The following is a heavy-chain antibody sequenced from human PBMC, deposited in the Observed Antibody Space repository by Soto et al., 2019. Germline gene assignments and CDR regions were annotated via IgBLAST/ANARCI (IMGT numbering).Heavy chain of an antibody. CDR1: DLTFSGYG. CDR2: IWYDGSKK. V-gene: IGHV3-33*01. CDR3: ARMTTVTGGAFDI. D-gene: IGHD4-17*01. Sequence: QVQLVESGGGVVQPGGSLRLSCAASDLTFSGYGMHWVRQAPGKGLEWVAVIWYDGSKKYYADSVKGRFTISRDNSKNTLYLQMNSLRAEDTAVYYCARMTTVTGGAFDIWGQGTMVTVSS. J-gene: IGHJ3*02.